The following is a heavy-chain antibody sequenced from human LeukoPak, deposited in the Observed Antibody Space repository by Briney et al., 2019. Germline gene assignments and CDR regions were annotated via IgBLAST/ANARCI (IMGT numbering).Heavy chain of an antibody. D-gene: IGHD5-18*01. CDR3: ARDRIQLWFQNHYFDY. Sequence: GGSLRLSCAASGFTFSSYWMSWVRQAPGKGLEWVANIKQDGSEKYYVDSVKGRFTISRDNAKNSLYLQMNSLRAEDTAVYYCARDRIQLWFQNHYFDYWGQGTLATVSS. J-gene: IGHJ4*02. V-gene: IGHV3-7*03. CDR2: IKQDGSEK. CDR1: GFTFSSYW.